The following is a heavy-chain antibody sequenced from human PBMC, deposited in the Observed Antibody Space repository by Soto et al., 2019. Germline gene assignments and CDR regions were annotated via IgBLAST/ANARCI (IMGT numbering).Heavy chain of an antibody. CDR3: ATADGFGVVTPFFED. J-gene: IGHJ4*02. V-gene: IGHV4-39*01. Sequence: QLQLQESGPGLVKPSETLSLTCTVSGGSISSRSHYWGWIRQSPGKHLEWIGSSYYRGSTHYNPSLKTRVTRSVDTSKNQVSLKVYSVTAADTAVYYCATADGFGVVTPFFEDWGQGILVTVSS. CDR1: GGSISSRSHY. D-gene: IGHD3-3*01. CDR2: SYYRGST.